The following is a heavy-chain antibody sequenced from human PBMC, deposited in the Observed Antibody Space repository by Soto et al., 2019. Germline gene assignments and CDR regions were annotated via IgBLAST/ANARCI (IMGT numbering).Heavy chain of an antibody. J-gene: IGHJ4*02. V-gene: IGHV3-74*01. CDR3: ASSLLTPFDY. CDR2: INSDGSSP. Sequence: EVQLVESGGGLVQPGGSLRLSCAASGFTFSSYWMHWVRQSPGKGLVWVSRINSDGSSPFYADSVKGRFTISRDNAKNTLYPQMNSLRAEDTAVYYCASSLLTPFDYWGQGALVTVSS. CDR1: GFTFSSYW. D-gene: IGHD7-27*01.